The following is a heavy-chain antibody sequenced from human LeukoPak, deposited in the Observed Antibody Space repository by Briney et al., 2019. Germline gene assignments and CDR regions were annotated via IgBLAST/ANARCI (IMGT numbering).Heavy chain of an antibody. CDR1: GFTFNSYA. CDR3: AKEGRYSSGWYQYNDAFDI. J-gene: IGHJ3*02. CDR2: ISGSGGST. D-gene: IGHD6-19*01. V-gene: IGHV3-23*01. Sequence: GESLRLSCAASGFTFNSYAFNWVRQAPGKGLEWVSAISGSGGSTYYADSVKGRFTISRDNSKNTLYLQMNSLRAEDTAVYYCAKEGRYSSGWYQYNDAFDIWGQGTMVTVSS.